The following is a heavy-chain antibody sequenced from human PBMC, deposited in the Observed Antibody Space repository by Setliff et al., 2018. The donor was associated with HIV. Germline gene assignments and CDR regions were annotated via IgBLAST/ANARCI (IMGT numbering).Heavy chain of an antibody. J-gene: IGHJ6*03. Sequence: SETLSLTCTVSGGSISIGGYYWGWIRQHPGKGLEWIGYIYHNGSTYYNPSLTSRVIISVDTSKNQFSLKLSSVTAADTAVYYCARGGGCRAATSSYHYMDVWGKGTTVTVSS. CDR2: IYHNGST. V-gene: IGHV4-31*03. CDR1: GGSISIGGYY. CDR3: ARGGGCRAATSSYHYMDV. D-gene: IGHD2-15*01.